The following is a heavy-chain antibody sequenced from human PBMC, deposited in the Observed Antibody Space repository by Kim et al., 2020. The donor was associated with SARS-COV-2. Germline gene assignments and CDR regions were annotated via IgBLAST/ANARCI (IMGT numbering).Heavy chain of an antibody. V-gene: IGHV1-3*01. CDR2: INAGNGNT. Sequence: ASVKVSCKASGYTFTSYAMHWVRQAPGQRLEWMGWINAGNGNTKYSQKFQGRVTITRDTSASTAYMELSSLRSEDTAVYYCARDSSVVVPAAHDYWGQGTLVTVSS. D-gene: IGHD2-2*01. CDR1: GYTFTSYA. J-gene: IGHJ4*02. CDR3: ARDSSVVVPAAHDY.